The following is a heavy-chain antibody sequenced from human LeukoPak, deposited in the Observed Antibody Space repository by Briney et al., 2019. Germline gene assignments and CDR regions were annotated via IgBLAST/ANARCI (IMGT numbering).Heavy chain of an antibody. CDR2: INPNSGGT. V-gene: IGHV1-2*02. CDR1: GGTFSSYA. Sequence: ASVKVSCKASGGTFSSYAISWVRQAPGQGLEWMGWINPNSGGTKYAQKFQGRVTMTRDTSISTAYMELSRLRSDDTAVYYCARGEAGTVNYWGQGTLVTVSS. J-gene: IGHJ4*02. CDR3: ARGEAGTVNY. D-gene: IGHD1-1*01.